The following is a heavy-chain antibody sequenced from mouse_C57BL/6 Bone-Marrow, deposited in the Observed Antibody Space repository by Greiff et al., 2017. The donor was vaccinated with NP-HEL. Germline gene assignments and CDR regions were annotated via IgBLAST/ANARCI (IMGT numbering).Heavy chain of an antibody. CDR1: GYTFTDYY. Sequence: EVQLQQSGPVLVKPGASVKMSCKASGYTFTDYYMNWVKQSHGKSLEWIGVINPYNGGTSYNQKFKGKATLTVDKSSSTAYMELNSLTSEDSAVYYCEIYYGYDGYFDVWGTGTTVTVSS. J-gene: IGHJ1*03. CDR3: EIYYGYDGYFDV. D-gene: IGHD2-2*01. CDR2: INPYNGGT. V-gene: IGHV1-19*01.